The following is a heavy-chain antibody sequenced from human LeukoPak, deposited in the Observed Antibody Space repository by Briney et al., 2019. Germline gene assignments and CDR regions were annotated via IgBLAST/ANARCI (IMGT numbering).Heavy chain of an antibody. D-gene: IGHD5-18*01. Sequence: SGGSLRLSCAASGFTVSSNYMTWVRQAPGKGLEWVANLNPDGSAKYYVDSVKGRFTISRDNAKNSLYLQMNSLRAEDTALYYCARDAYSDASESWGQGTLVTVSS. J-gene: IGHJ5*02. V-gene: IGHV3-7*01. CDR2: LNPDGSAK. CDR1: GFTVSSNY. CDR3: ARDAYSDASES.